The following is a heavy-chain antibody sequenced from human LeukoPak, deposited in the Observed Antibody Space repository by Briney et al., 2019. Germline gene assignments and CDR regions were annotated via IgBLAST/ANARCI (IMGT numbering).Heavy chain of an antibody. Sequence: SETLSLTCAVYGGSFSGYYWSWIRQPPGKGLEWIGEINHSGSTNYNPSLKSRVTISVDTSKNQFSLKLSSVTAADTAVYYCAGAVRRKWALRFWSGWSDPWGQGTLVTVSS. J-gene: IGHJ5*02. CDR3: AGAVRRKWALRFWSGWSDP. CDR1: GGSFSGYY. CDR2: INHSGST. V-gene: IGHV4-34*01. D-gene: IGHD3-3*01.